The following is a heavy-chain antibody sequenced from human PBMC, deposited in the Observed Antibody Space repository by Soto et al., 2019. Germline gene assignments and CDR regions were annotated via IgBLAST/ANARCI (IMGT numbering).Heavy chain of an antibody. CDR1: GFTFSSYA. J-gene: IGHJ4*02. CDR3: ARVKGVAGPFDY. Sequence: GGSLRLSCAASGFTFSSYAMHWVRQAPGKGLEWVAVISYDGSNKYYADSVKGRFTISRDNSKNTLYLQMNSLRAEDTAVYYCARVKGVAGPFDYWGQGTLVTVSS. CDR2: ISYDGSNK. V-gene: IGHV3-30-3*01. D-gene: IGHD6-19*01.